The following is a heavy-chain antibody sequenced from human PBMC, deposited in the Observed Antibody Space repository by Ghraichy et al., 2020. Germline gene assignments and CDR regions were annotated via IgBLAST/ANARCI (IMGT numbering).Heavy chain of an antibody. CDR1: GFTFSSYG. CDR2: IRYDGSNK. CDR3: AIAGPGIAVAGHSYFDY. D-gene: IGHD6-19*01. V-gene: IGHV3-30*02. Sequence: LSLTCAASGFTFSSYGMHWVRQAPGKGLEWVAFIRYDGSNKYYADSVKGRFTISRDNSKNTLYLQMNSLRAEDTAVYYCAIAGPGIAVAGHSYFDYWGQGTLVTVSS. J-gene: IGHJ4*02.